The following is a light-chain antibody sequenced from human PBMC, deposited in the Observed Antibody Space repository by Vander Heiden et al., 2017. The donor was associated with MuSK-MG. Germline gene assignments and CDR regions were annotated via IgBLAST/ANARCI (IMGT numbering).Light chain of an antibody. Sequence: QSALTQPPSASGSPGQSVTISCTGTSSDVGGYNYVSWYQQHPAKEPKLMLEYVSKRPSGVPDRFLCSKAGKKASPKVSGLQAEDEADDYCSSSAGSNTREVFGSGTKLTVL. J-gene: IGLJ2*01. CDR3: SSSAGSNTREV. CDR2: YVS. CDR1: SSDVGGYNY. V-gene: IGLV2-8*01.